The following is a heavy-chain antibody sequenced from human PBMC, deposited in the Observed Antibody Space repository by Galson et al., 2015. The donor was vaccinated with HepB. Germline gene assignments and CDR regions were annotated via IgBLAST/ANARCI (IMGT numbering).Heavy chain of an antibody. CDR2: ISYDGSNK. J-gene: IGHJ6*03. CDR3: ANWVTSHPWDYYMDV. Sequence: SLRLSCAASGFTFSSYGMHWVRQAPGKGLEWVAVISYDGSNKYYADSVKGRFTISRDNSKNTLYLQMNSLRAEDTAVYYCANWVTSHPWDYYMDVWGKGTTVTVSS. CDR1: GFTFSSYG. V-gene: IGHV3-30*18. D-gene: IGHD4-23*01.